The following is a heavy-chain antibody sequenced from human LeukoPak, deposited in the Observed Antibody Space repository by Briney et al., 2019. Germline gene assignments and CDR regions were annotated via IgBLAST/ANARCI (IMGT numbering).Heavy chain of an antibody. J-gene: IGHJ4*02. CDR3: ARSRCSDSTSCYYFFFFDS. D-gene: IGHD2-2*01. V-gene: IGHV1-18*01. CDR1: GYTFSAYG. CDR2: SSGTGYNM. Sequence: ASVTVSCKASGYTFSAYGITWVRQAPGQGLEWMAWSSGTGYNMEYAQKFQGRVTMTTDTSTSTAYLELRSLRSDDTAVYYCARSRCSDSTSCYYFFFFDSWGQGSLVTVSS.